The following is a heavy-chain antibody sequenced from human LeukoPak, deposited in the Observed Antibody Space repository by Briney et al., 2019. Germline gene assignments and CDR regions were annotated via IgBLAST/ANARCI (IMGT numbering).Heavy chain of an antibody. CDR1: GGSISSYH. D-gene: IGHD4-23*01. CDR3: ARGPDYGGKGHYFDY. V-gene: IGHV4-59*01. CDR2: IYYSGST. J-gene: IGHJ4*02. Sequence: PSETLSLTCTVSGGSISSYHWSWIRQPPGKGLEWIGYIYYSGSTNYNPSLKSRVIISVDTSKNQFSLKLSSVTAADTAVYYCARGPDYGGKGHYFDYWGQGTLVTVSS.